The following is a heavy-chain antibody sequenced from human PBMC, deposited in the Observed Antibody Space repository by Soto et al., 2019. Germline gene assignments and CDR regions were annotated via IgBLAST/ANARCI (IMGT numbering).Heavy chain of an antibody. V-gene: IGHV1-18*01. CDR3: AREHIPGGYFDY. CDR2: ISAYNGNT. Sequence: ASVKVSCKASGYTFTSYGISWVRQAPGQGLEWMGWISAYNGNTNYAQKLQGRVTITADESTSTAYMELSSLRSEDTAVYYCAREHIPGGYFDYWGQGTLVTVSS. D-gene: IGHD3-16*01. J-gene: IGHJ4*02. CDR1: GYTFTSYG.